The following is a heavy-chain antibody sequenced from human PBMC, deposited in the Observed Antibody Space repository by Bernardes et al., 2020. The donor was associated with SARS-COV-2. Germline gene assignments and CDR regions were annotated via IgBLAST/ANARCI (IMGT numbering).Heavy chain of an antibody. CDR1: GYSFSAYY. CDR3: ARTFYYDRGGNSVFDH. V-gene: IGHV1-2*02. Sequence: ASVQVSCKASGYSFSAYYIPWLRQAPGQGFEWMGWISPTSGDATYAQKFQGRVTMTRDTAISTEYMELSRLTSDDTAVYYCARTFYYDRGGNSVFDHWGKGTLVSVSS. CDR2: ISPTSGDA. D-gene: IGHD3-22*01. J-gene: IGHJ4*02.